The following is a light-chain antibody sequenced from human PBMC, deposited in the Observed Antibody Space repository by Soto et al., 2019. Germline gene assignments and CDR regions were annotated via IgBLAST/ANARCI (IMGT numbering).Light chain of an antibody. CDR3: SSYGCNNNLV. V-gene: IGLV2-8*01. Sequence: QSALTQPPSASGSPGQSVAISCTGTSSDVGGYNYVSWYQQHPGKAPKLMIYEVNKRPSGVPDRFSGSKSGNTASMTVSGLQAEDEADYYCSSYGCNNNLVFGVGTKLTVL. J-gene: IGLJ2*01. CDR1: SSDVGGYNY. CDR2: EVN.